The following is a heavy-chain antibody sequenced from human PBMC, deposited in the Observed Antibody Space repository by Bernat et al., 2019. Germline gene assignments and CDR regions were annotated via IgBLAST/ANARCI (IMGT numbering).Heavy chain of an antibody. CDR1: GFTFSSYG. CDR2: IWYDGSNK. Sequence: QVQLVESGGGVVQPGRSLRLSCAASGFTFSSYGMHWVRQAPGKGLEWVAVIWYDGSNKYYADSVKGRFTISRDNSKNTLYLQMNSLRAEDTAVYDCAREREGLWFGTFDYWGQGTLVTVS. CDR3: AREREGLWFGTFDY. D-gene: IGHD3-10*01. V-gene: IGHV3-33*01. J-gene: IGHJ4*02.